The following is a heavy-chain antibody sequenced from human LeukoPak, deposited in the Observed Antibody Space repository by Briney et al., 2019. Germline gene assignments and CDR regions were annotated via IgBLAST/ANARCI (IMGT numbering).Heavy chain of an antibody. V-gene: IGHV3-23*01. CDR3: AKDFSIAAAGYFDY. CDR1: GFTFSRYA. J-gene: IGHJ4*02. D-gene: IGHD6-13*01. CDR2: ISGSGSST. Sequence: GGSLRLSCAASGFTFSRYAMSWVRQAPGKGLEWVSAISGSGSSTYYADSVKGRFTISRDNSKNTLYLQMNSLRAEDTAVYYCAKDFSIAAAGYFDYWGQGTLVTVSS.